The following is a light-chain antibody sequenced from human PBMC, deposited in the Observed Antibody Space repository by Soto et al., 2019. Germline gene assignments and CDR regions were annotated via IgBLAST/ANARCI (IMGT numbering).Light chain of an antibody. J-gene: IGLJ2*01. V-gene: IGLV2-11*01. Sequence: QSALTQPRSVSGSPGQSVTISCTGTSSDVGGSNYVSWYQQHSGKAPKLMIYDVSKRPSGVPDRFSGSKSGNTASLTISGLQAEDEADYYCCSYAGTVVFGGGTKLTVL. CDR3: CSYAGTVV. CDR1: SSDVGGSNY. CDR2: DVS.